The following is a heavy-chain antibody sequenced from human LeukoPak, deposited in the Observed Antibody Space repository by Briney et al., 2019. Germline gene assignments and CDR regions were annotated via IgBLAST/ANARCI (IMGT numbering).Heavy chain of an antibody. D-gene: IGHD3-10*01. V-gene: IGHV3-48*03. CDR2: SSSSGSSI. J-gene: IGHJ6*02. CDR3: ARDCRYGSGFGRYYYGMDV. CDR1: GFTFSSCD. Sequence: GGSLRLSCAASGFTFSSCDMNWVRKAPGQGLEWVSYSSSSGSSIYYADSVQGRLTIPRHNAKNSLHLQMHSLRAEDTAVYYCARDCRYGSGFGRYYYGMDVWGQGTTVTVSS.